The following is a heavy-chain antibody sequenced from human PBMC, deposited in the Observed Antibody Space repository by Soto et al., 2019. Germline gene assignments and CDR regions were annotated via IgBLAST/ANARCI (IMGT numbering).Heavy chain of an antibody. CDR3: ARSQGSSTSLEIYYYYYYGMDV. CDR2: ITPISETT. D-gene: IGHD2-2*01. V-gene: IGHV1-69*01. CDR1: GGTFSSYA. Sequence: QVQLVQSGAEVTKPGSSVKVSCKASGGTFSSYAISWVRQAPGQGLEWMGGITPISETTHYAQKFQGRVTITADESKSTAYMELSSLRSEDTAVYYCARSQGSSTSLEIYYYYYYGMDVWGQGTTVTVSS. J-gene: IGHJ6*02.